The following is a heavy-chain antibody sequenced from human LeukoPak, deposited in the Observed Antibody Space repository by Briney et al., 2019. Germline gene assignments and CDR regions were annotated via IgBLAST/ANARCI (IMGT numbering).Heavy chain of an antibody. V-gene: IGHV3-72*01. CDR3: ARAYRYSGSYGIDY. CDR2: TRNKAKSYTT. D-gene: IGHD1-26*01. J-gene: IGHJ4*02. CDR1: GFTFSDHY. Sequence: GGSLRLSCAVSGFTFSDHYMDWVRQAPGKGLEWVGRTRNKAKSYTTEYAASVKGRFTISRDDSKNSLYLQMNSLKTEDTAVYYCARAYRYSGSYGIDYWGQGTLVTVSS.